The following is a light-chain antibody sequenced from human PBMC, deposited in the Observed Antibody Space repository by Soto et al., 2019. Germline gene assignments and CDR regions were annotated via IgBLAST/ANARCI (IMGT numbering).Light chain of an antibody. CDR2: AAS. V-gene: IGKV1-39*01. J-gene: IGKJ1*01. CDR1: QSISSY. CDR3: QQSYSTQWT. Sequence: DIQMAQSPSSLSASVGDRVTITCRASQSISSYLNWYQQKPGKAPKLLIYAASSLQSEVTSRFSGSASGTDFTLTISTLQPEDFATYYCQQSYSTQWTLVQGTKVDNK.